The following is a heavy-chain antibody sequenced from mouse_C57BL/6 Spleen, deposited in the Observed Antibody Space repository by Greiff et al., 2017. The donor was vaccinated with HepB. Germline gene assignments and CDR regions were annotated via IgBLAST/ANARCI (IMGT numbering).Heavy chain of an antibody. D-gene: IGHD2-2*01. V-gene: IGHV5-17*01. J-gene: IGHJ4*01. CDR3: ATYYGYDSYAMDY. Sequence: DVMLVESGGGLVKPGGSLKLSCAASGFTFSDYGMHWVRQAPEKGLEWVAYISSGSSTIYYADTVKGRFTISRDNAKNTLFLQMTSLRSEDTAMYYCATYYGYDSYAMDYWGQGTSVTVSS. CDR1: GFTFSDYG. CDR2: ISSGSSTI.